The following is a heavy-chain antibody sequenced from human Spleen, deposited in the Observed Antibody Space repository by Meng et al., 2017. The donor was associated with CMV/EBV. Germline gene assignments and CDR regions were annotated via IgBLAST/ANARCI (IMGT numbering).Heavy chain of an antibody. CDR1: GFAFRKFD. Sequence: GESLKISCAASGFAFRKFDFNWVRQAPGKGLELVSHINSSGTISYADSVKGRFTISRDNTKNSLYLQMNSLRVDDTAVYYCAREDSWRSVFDSWGRGITVTVSS. CDR3: AREDSWRSVFDS. CDR2: INSSGTI. J-gene: IGHJ3*02. V-gene: IGHV3-69-1*02. D-gene: IGHD3-22*01.